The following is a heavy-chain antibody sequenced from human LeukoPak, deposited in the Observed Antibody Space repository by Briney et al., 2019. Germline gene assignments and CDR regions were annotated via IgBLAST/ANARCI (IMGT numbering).Heavy chain of an antibody. CDR2: ISGSGGST. CDR3: AKDSSRIVGATSDY. D-gene: IGHD1-26*01. V-gene: IGHV3-23*01. J-gene: IGHJ4*02. CDR1: GFTCNSCA. Sequence: GRSLRLSCAASGFTCNSCAMSWVRQAPGKGLEWVSAISGSGGSTYYADSVKGRFTISRDNSKNTLYLQMNSLRAEDTAVYYCAKDSSRIVGATSDYWGQGTLVTVSS.